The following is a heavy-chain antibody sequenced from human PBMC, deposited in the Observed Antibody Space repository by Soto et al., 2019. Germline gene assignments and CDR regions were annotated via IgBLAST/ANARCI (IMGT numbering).Heavy chain of an antibody. D-gene: IGHD5-12*01. CDR2: ISSSSSYT. V-gene: IGHV3-11*05. J-gene: IGHJ4*02. CDR3: ARDLHRDSGYDYVDY. Sequence: QVQLVESGGGLVKPGGSLRLSCAASGFTFSDYYMSWIRQAPGKGLEWVSYISSSSSYTNYADSVKGRFTISRDNAKNSLYLQMKSLRAEDTAVYYCARDLHRDSGYDYVDYWGQGTLVTVSS. CDR1: GFTFSDYY.